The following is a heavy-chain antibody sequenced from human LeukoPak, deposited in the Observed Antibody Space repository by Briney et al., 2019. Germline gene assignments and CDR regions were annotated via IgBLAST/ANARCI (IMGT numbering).Heavy chain of an antibody. CDR1: GYTFTSYA. Sequence: ASVKVSCKASGYTFTSYAMHWVRQAPGQRLEWMGWINAGSGNTKYSQELQGRVTMTTDTSTSTAYMELRSLRSDDTAVYYCARDGGDGRSYYYGSGSYYRVYYYYMDVWGKGTTVTISS. V-gene: IGHV1-3*01. CDR3: ARDGGDGRSYYYGSGSYYRVYYYYMDV. J-gene: IGHJ6*03. CDR2: INAGSGNT. D-gene: IGHD3-10*01.